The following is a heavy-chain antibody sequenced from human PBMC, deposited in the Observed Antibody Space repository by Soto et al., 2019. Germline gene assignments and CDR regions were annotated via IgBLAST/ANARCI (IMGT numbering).Heavy chain of an antibody. CDR2: ISYDGSNK. CDR1: GFTFSSYA. V-gene: IGHV3-30-3*01. D-gene: IGHD3-3*01. Sequence: QVQLVESGGGVVQPGRSLRLSCAASGFTFSSYAMHWVRQAPGKGLEWVAVISYDGSNKNHADTVKGRFTISRDNSKNTLYLQINRLRAEDTAVYYCARGYDFWSGYYYPYGMDVWGQGATVTVSS. J-gene: IGHJ6*02. CDR3: ARGYDFWSGYYYPYGMDV.